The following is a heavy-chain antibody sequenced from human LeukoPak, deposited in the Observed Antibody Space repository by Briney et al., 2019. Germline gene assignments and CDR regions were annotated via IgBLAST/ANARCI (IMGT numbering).Heavy chain of an antibody. CDR1: GYTLSELS. CDR2: FESEDGET. D-gene: IGHD3-16*02. V-gene: IGHV1-24*01. CDR3: ATDPDRWSCGY. Sequence: ASVKLSCKVSGYTLSELSINWVRQAPGQRLEWMGSFESEDGETIYAQKFQGRVTIPEDTTPHSGYMELTTLRSEDTAVYYCATDPDRWSCGYWGQGTLVTVSS. J-gene: IGHJ4*02.